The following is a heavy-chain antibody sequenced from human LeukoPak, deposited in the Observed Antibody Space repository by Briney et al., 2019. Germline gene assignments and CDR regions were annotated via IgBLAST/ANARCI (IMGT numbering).Heavy chain of an antibody. D-gene: IGHD2-15*01. CDR3: ARGQYCTGGTCYSIKFDY. Sequence: ASVRVSCKASGYTFTDYYMHWVRPAPGQGLEWMVWSNPYSGATNYAQKFQGRVTMTRDTSITTAYMEVSRPRSDDTAVYYCARGQYCTGGTCYSIKFDYWGQGTLVTVSS. V-gene: IGHV1-2*02. CDR2: SNPYSGAT. CDR1: GYTFTDYY. J-gene: IGHJ4*02.